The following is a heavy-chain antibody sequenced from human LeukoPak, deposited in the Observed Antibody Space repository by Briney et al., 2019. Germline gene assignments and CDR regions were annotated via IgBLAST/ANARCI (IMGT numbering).Heavy chain of an antibody. CDR2: IYYSGST. V-gene: IGHV4-31*03. CDR1: GGSISSGGYY. Sequence: PSETLSLTCTVSGGSISSGGYYWSWIRQHPGKGLEWIGYIYYSGSTYYNPSLKSRVTISVDTSKNQFSLKLSSVTAADTAVYYRARGYYDYVWGSYAPGYFDYWGQGTLVTVSS. D-gene: IGHD3-16*01. CDR3: ARGYYDYVWGSYAPGYFDY. J-gene: IGHJ4*02.